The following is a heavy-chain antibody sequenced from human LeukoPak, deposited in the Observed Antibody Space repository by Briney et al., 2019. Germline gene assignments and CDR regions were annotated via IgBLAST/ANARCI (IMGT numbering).Heavy chain of an antibody. J-gene: IGHJ4*02. Sequence: PSETLSLTCAVYGGSFSGYYWSWIRQPPGKGLEWIGEINHSGSTNYNPSLKSRVTISVDTSKNQFSLKLSSVTAADTAVYYCARRTYYYDSSGYYYGRKGWAYFDYWGRGTLVTVSS. V-gene: IGHV4-34*01. CDR1: GGSFSGYY. CDR2: INHSGST. CDR3: ARRTYYYDSSGYYYGRKGWAYFDY. D-gene: IGHD3-22*01.